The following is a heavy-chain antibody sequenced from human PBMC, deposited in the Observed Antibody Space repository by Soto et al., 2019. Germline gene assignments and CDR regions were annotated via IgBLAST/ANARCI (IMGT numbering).Heavy chain of an antibody. V-gene: IGHV2-5*01. Sequence: SGPTLVNPTQTLTLTCTFSGFSLSTSGVGVGWIRQPPGKALEWLALIYWNDDKRYSPSLKSRLTITKDTSKNQVVLTMTNMDPVDTATYYCAHENTNDYGDYTFDYWGQGTLVTVSS. J-gene: IGHJ4*02. D-gene: IGHD4-17*01. CDR3: AHENTNDYGDYTFDY. CDR2: IYWNDDK. CDR1: GFSLSTSGVG.